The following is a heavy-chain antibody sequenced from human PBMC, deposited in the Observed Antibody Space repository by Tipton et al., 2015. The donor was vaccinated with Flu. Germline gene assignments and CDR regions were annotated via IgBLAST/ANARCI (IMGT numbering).Heavy chain of an antibody. CDR2: IDSSGGAI. Sequence: SLRLSCAASGFTFSSYEMNWVRQAPGKGLDWVSYIDSSGGAIYYADSVKGRFTISRDNAKNSLYLQMNSLRAEDTAVYYCARNILTGYYIVWGQGTPVTVSS. V-gene: IGHV3-48*03. J-gene: IGHJ6*02. CDR3: ARNILTGYYIV. CDR1: GFTFSSYE. D-gene: IGHD3-9*01.